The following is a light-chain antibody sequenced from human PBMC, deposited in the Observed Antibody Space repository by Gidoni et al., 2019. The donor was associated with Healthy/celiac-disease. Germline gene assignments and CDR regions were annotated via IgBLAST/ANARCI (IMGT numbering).Light chain of an antibody. CDR3: QSYEGSQSGVV. Sequence: QSVLTQPPSVSRAPGQRVTISCTGSSSNIGAGYDVHWYQQLPGTAPKLLIYGNSNRPSGVPDRFSGSKSGTSASLAITGLQAEDEADYYCQSYEGSQSGVVFGGGTKLTVL. CDR1: SSNIGAGYD. J-gene: IGLJ2*01. CDR2: GNS. V-gene: IGLV1-40*01.